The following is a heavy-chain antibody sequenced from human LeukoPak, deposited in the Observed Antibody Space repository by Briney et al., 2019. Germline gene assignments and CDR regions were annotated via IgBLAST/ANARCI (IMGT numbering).Heavy chain of an antibody. CDR1: GFTFSSYA. CDR3: AKAPQINYYYYGMDV. J-gene: IGHJ6*02. Sequence: PGGSLRLSCAASGFTFSSYAMSWVRRAPGKGLEWVSAISGSGGSTYYADSVKGRFTISRDNSKNTLYLQMNSLRAEDTAVYYCAKAPQINYYYYGMDVWGQGTTVTVSS. CDR2: ISGSGGST. V-gene: IGHV3-23*01.